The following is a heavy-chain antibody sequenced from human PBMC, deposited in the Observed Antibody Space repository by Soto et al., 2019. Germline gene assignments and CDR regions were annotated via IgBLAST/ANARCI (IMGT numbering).Heavy chain of an antibody. D-gene: IGHD3-10*01. Sequence: SVKVSCKASGGTFSSYAISWVRQAPGQGLEWMGGIIPIFGTANYAQKFQGRVTITADESTSTAYMELSSLRSEDTAVYYCARDVTMVRGVIYYYGMDVWGQGTTVTVSS. V-gene: IGHV1-69*13. CDR2: IIPIFGTA. CDR3: ARDVTMVRGVIYYYGMDV. CDR1: GGTFSSYA. J-gene: IGHJ6*02.